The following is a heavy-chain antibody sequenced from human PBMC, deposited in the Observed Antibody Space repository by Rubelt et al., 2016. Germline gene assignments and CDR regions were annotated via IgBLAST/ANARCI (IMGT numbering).Heavy chain of an antibody. Sequence: TFSSYAMHWVRQAPGKGLEWVAVISYDGSNKYYADSVKGRFTISRDNSKNTLYLQMNSLRAEDTAVYYCARSDSSGYYYDAFDIWGQGTMVTVSS. J-gene: IGHJ3*02. CDR1: TFSSYA. D-gene: IGHD3-22*01. V-gene: IGHV3-30*04. CDR3: ARSDSSGYYYDAFDI. CDR2: ISYDGSNK.